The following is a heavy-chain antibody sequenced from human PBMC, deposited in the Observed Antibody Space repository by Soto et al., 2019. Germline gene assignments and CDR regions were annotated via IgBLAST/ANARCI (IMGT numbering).Heavy chain of an antibody. Sequence: LRLSCAVSGFTFSNHWMHWVCQAPGKGLVWVSRINSDGTSTFYADSVRGRFTISRDNAKNTLYLEMSSLRAEDTAVYYCVDGMSGWPYWGQGALVTVSS. CDR3: VDGMSGWPY. V-gene: IGHV3-74*01. CDR2: INSDGTST. J-gene: IGHJ4*02. CDR1: GFTFSNHW. D-gene: IGHD6-19*01.